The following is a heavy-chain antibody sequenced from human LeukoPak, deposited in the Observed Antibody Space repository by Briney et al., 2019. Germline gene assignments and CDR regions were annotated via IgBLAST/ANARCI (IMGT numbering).Heavy chain of an antibody. CDR3: ARLWRGSGFDY. V-gene: IGHV3-53*01. CDR2: IYSGGST. J-gene: IGHJ4*02. CDR1: GFTVSTNY. Sequence: PRGSLRLSCAASGFTVSTNYMSRVRQAPGKGLEWVSAIYSGGSTYYADSAKGRFTISRDNSKNTLYLQMNSLRAEDTAVYYCARLWRGSGFDYWGQGTLVTVSS. D-gene: IGHD3-10*01.